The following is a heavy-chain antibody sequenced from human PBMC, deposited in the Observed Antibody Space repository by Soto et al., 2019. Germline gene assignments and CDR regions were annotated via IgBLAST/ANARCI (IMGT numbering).Heavy chain of an antibody. CDR3: ARDSSGYCSGGSCYPDYYYYYYMDV. J-gene: IGHJ6*03. Sequence: ASVKVSCKASGYTFTSYAMHWVRQAPGQRLEWMGWINAGNGNTKYSQKFQGRVTITRDTSASTAYMELSSLRSEDTAVYYCARDSSGYCSGGSCYPDYYYYYYMDVWGKGTTVTVSS. D-gene: IGHD2-15*01. CDR1: GYTFTSYA. V-gene: IGHV1-3*01. CDR2: INAGNGNT.